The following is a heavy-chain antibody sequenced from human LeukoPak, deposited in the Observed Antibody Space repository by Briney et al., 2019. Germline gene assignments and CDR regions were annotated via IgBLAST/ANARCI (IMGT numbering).Heavy chain of an antibody. CDR3: ASYGYYGINWFDP. CDR1: GGSISSSSYY. D-gene: IGHD3-10*01. V-gene: IGHV4-39*07. CDR2: IYYSGST. Sequence: SETLSLTCTVSGGSISSSSYYWGWIRQPPGKGLEWIGSIYYSGSTYYNPSLKSRVTISVDTSKNQFSLKLSSVTAADTAVYYCASYGYYGINWFDPWGQGTLVTVSS. J-gene: IGHJ5*02.